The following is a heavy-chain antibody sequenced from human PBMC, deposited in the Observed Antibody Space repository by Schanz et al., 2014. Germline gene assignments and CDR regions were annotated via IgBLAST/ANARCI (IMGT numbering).Heavy chain of an antibody. V-gene: IGHV3-23*04. D-gene: IGHD5-18*01. J-gene: IGHJ4*02. CDR1: GFSFSDHA. CDR2: FDAHDGRA. CDR3: AKHAENTAMITDYFDY. Sequence: EVELVESGGGLVQPGGSLRLSCAASGFSFSDHAMDWVRQAAGKGLEWVSGFDAHDGRAYYADSAKGRFTISRDNSKSTLYVERNSLRVEDTAVYYCAKHAENTAMITDYFDYWGQGTLVTVSS.